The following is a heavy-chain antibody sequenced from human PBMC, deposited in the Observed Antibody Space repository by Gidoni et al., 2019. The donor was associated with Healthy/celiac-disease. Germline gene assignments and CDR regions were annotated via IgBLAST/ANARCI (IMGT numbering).Heavy chain of an antibody. CDR3: AKKPQRAAAGTSDYMDV. D-gene: IGHD6-13*01. J-gene: IGHJ6*03. CDR2: ISGSGGST. CDR1: GFTFSSYA. V-gene: IGHV3-23*01. Sequence: EVQLLDSGGGLVQPVGSLRLSCAASGFTFSSYAMTGVRQAPGKGLEWVSAISGSGGSTYYADSVKGRFTISRDNSKNTLYLQMNSLRAEDTAVYYCAKKPQRAAAGTSDYMDVWGKGTTVTVSS.